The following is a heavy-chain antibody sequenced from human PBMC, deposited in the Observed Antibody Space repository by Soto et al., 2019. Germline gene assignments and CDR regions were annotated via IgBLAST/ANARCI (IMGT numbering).Heavy chain of an antibody. Sequence: QVQLVESGGGVVQPGRSLRLSCAASGFTFSNFDMHWVRQAPGKGLEWVAVMSHDGTNKYYAGSVKGRFTISRDNSKNALYLQMNSLRPEDTAVYYCARGIKGGLDPWGQGTLVTVSS. CDR1: GFTFSNFD. CDR3: ARGIKGGLDP. J-gene: IGHJ5*02. V-gene: IGHV3-30-3*01. CDR2: MSHDGTNK.